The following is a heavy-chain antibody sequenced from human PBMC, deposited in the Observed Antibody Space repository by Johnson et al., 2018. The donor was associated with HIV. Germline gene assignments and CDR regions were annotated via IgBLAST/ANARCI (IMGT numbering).Heavy chain of an antibody. CDR2: ISYDGSNK. V-gene: IGHV3-30-3*01. D-gene: IGHD3-22*01. J-gene: IGHJ3*02. CDR3: GRDRGYYDGVDVFDI. CDR1: GFTFSSYA. Sequence: QVQLVESGGGVVQPGRSLRLSCAASGFTFSSYAMHWVRQAPGKGLEWVAVISYDGSNKYYADSVKGRFTISRDNSQNTLYLQMNTVRAEDTAVYYCGRDRGYYDGVDVFDIWGQGTMVTVSS.